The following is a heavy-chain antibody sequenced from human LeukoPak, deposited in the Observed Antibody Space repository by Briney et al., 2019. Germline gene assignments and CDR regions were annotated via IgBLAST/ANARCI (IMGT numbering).Heavy chain of an antibody. CDR1: GGSISSYY. V-gene: IGHV4-59*08. CDR2: VYYSGST. Sequence: SETLSLTCTVSGGSISSYYWSWIRQPPGKGLEWIGYVYYSGSTNYNPSLKSRVTISVDTSNNQFSLKLSSVTAADTAVYYCARHSGSYLGYYYYGMDVWGQGTTVTVSS. D-gene: IGHD1-26*01. CDR3: ARHSGSYLGYYYYGMDV. J-gene: IGHJ6*02.